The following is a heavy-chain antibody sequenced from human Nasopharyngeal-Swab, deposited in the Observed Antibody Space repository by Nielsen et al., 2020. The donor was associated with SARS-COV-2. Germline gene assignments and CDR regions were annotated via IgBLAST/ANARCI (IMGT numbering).Heavy chain of an antibody. CDR3: AKGGGGYSYGVN. CDR1: GFTFSSYG. V-gene: IGHV3-30*18. D-gene: IGHD5-18*01. J-gene: IGHJ4*02. Sequence: GESLKISCAASGFTFSSYGMHWVRQAPGKGLEWVAVISYDGSNKYYADSVKGRFTISRDNSKNTLYLQMNSLRAEDTAVYYCAKGGGGYSYGVNWGQGTLVTVSS. CDR2: ISYDGSNK.